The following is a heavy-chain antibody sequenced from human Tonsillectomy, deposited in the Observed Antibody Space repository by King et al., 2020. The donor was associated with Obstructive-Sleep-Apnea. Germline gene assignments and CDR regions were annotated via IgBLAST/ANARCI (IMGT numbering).Heavy chain of an antibody. D-gene: IGHD3-10*01. Sequence: VQLVESGGGLVQPGGSLRISCAASGFTVSRKYMSWVRQASGKGLEWVSVIYSVGSTKDEASVKGRFTISSDNSQNKLYLQMNSLRAEDTAVYYCARDRYYYGSGSYYNGYYYGMDVWGQGTTVTVSS. CDR1: GFTVSRKY. CDR2: IYSVGST. CDR3: ARDRYYYGSGSYYNGYYYGMDV. V-gene: IGHV3-66*01. J-gene: IGHJ6*02.